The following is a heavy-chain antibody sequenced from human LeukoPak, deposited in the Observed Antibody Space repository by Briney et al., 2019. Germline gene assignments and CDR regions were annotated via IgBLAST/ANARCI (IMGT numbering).Heavy chain of an antibody. CDR2: ISAYNGNT. Sequence: GASVKVSCKASGYTFTSYGISWVRQAPGQGLEWMGWISAYNGNTNYAQKLQGRVTMTTDTSTSTAYMELRSLRSDDTAVYYCARDGAEMVRGVPGGGYAFDIWGQGTMVTVSS. CDR1: GYTFTSYG. D-gene: IGHD3-10*01. V-gene: IGHV1-18*01. CDR3: ARDGAEMVRGVPGGGYAFDI. J-gene: IGHJ3*02.